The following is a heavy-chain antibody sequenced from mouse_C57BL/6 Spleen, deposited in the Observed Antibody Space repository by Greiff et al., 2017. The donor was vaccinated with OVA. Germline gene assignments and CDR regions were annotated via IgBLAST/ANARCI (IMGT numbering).Heavy chain of an antibody. CDR2: ISSGGDYI. D-gene: IGHD1-1*01. Sequence: EVKLMESGEGLVKPGGSLKLSCAASGFTFSSYAMSRVRQTPEKRLEWVAYISSGGDYIYYADTVKGRFTISRDNARNTLYLQMSSLKSEDTAMYYCTRVGSSSYYFDYWGQGTTLTVSS. CDR1: GFTFSSYA. V-gene: IGHV5-9-1*02. J-gene: IGHJ2*01. CDR3: TRVGSSSYYFDY.